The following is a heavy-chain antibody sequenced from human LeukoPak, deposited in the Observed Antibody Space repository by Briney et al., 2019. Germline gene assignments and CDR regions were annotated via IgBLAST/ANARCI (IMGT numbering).Heavy chain of an antibody. Sequence: GGSLRLSCAASGFTFSSYGMHWVRQAPGEGLEWVAFTRYDGSNKYYADSVKGRFTISRDNSKNTLYLQMNSLRAEDTAVYYCAKDSLSHRSSGYYWYFDLRGRGTLVTVSS. V-gene: IGHV3-30*02. CDR2: TRYDGSNK. CDR3: AKDSLSHRSSGYYWYFDL. J-gene: IGHJ2*01. D-gene: IGHD3-22*01. CDR1: GFTFSSYG.